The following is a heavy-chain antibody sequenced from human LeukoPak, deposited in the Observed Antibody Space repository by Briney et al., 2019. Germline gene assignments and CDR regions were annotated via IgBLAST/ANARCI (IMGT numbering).Heavy chain of an antibody. V-gene: IGHV4-61*02. J-gene: IGHJ4*02. D-gene: IGHD5-24*01. Sequence: PSETLSLTCTVPGGSFSSGLYYWTWIRQPAGKGLEWIGRIYISGSTNYNPSLKSRVTISRDTSKNEFSLKLSSMTAADTAVYYCARDSRRDGYNLDYWGRGTLVTVSS. CDR3: ARDSRRDGYNLDY. CDR1: GGSFSSGLYY. CDR2: IYISGST.